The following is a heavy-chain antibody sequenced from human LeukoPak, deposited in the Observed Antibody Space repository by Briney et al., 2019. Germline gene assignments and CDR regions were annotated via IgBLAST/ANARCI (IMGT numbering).Heavy chain of an antibody. Sequence: QPGGSLRLSCAASGFTFSKYRMTWVRQAPGKGLEWVANIKQDGSEKSYVDSVKGRFTISRDNAKNSLYLQMNSLRAEDTAVYYCARERDTAMAYFDYWGQGTLVTVSS. CDR1: GFTFSKYR. J-gene: IGHJ4*02. CDR3: ARERDTAMAYFDY. V-gene: IGHV3-7*01. D-gene: IGHD5-18*01. CDR2: IKQDGSEK.